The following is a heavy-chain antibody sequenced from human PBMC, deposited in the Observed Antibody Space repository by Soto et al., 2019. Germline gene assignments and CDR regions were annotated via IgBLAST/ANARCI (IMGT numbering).Heavy chain of an antibody. J-gene: IGHJ4*02. CDR1: GFTLSSHA. CDR3: ARDDEGGSDCDLGY. Sequence: QVQLVESGGGVVQPGRSLRLSCAVSGFTLSSHAMHLVRQAPGKGLEWVARILSDGNTKYYADSVKGRFTTSRDNSKNTMYLQMNSLRVEDTAVYYCARDDEGGSDCDLGYWGQGALVTVSS. V-gene: IGHV3-30-3*01. D-gene: IGHD2-15*01. CDR2: ILSDGNTK.